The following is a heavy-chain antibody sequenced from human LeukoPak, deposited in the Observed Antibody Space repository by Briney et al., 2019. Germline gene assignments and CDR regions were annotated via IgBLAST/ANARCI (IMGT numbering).Heavy chain of an antibody. CDR1: GGSISSGSYY. D-gene: IGHD6-13*01. CDR2: IYTSGST. Sequence: SETLSLTCTVSGGSISSGSYYWSWIRQPAGKGLEWIGRIYTSGSTNYNPSLKSRVTISVDTSKNQFSLKLSSVTAADTAVYYCASLYSLAAAGPFDYWGQGTLVTVSS. CDR3: ASLYSLAAAGPFDY. J-gene: IGHJ4*02. V-gene: IGHV4-61*02.